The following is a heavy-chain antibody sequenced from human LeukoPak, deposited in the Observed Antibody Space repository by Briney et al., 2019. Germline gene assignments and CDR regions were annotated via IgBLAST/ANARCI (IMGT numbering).Heavy chain of an antibody. V-gene: IGHV1-46*01. J-gene: IGHJ3*02. CDR1: GYAFTSYY. D-gene: IGHD5-24*01. CDR3: ARESTLEMATIFYAFDI. Sequence: GASVKVSCKASGYAFTSYYIHWVRQAPGQGPEWMGMINPSGGSTTYAQKFQGRVTMTRDMATSTVYMELSSLRFEDTAVYYCARESTLEMATIFYAFDIWGQGTMVTVSS. CDR2: INPSGGST.